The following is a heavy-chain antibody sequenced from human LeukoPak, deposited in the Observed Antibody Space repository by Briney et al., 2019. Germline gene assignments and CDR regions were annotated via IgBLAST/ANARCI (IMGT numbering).Heavy chain of an antibody. CDR2: MYRGDRT. J-gene: IGHJ5*02. D-gene: IGHD2-8*02. CDR3: ASSHCTAGSCNWFDP. Sequence: GRSLRLSCAASGFTVSSNYMSWVRQAPGKGLEWVSFMYRGDRTYYADSVKGRFTMSRDDMEKTVYLQMDSLRAEDTAVYYCASSHCTAGSCNWFDPWGQGTLVTVSS. V-gene: IGHV3-66*01. CDR1: GFTVSSNY.